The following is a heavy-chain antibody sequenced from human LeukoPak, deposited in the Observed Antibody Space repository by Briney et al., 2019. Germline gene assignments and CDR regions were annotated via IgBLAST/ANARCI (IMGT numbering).Heavy chain of an antibody. Sequence: SETLSLTCTVSGDSINSNNYYWSWIRQPAGKGLEWVGRIYTSGSTKYNPSLKSRVTMSVETSKNQLSLKLSSVTAADTALYYCARDGMWHYGSGLDPWGQGTLVTVSS. CDR2: IYTSGST. V-gene: IGHV4-61*02. J-gene: IGHJ5*02. CDR1: GDSINSNNYY. CDR3: ARDGMWHYGSGLDP. D-gene: IGHD3-10*01.